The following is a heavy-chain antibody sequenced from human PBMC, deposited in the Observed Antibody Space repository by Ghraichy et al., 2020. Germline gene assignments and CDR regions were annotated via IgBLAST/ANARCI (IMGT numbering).Heavy chain of an antibody. Sequence: ASVKVSCKPSGYTFTSWSILWARQVPGQGLEWMGWISAHLGTTKYAQKFHDRVTMTTDTSTNTAYLELKSLRSDDTAVYFCARVGALAGTEDYSHYWGQGTLVSVSS. V-gene: IGHV1-18*01. D-gene: IGHD6-19*01. CDR2: ISAHLGTT. J-gene: IGHJ4*02. CDR3: ARVGALAGTEDYSHY. CDR1: GYTFTSWS.